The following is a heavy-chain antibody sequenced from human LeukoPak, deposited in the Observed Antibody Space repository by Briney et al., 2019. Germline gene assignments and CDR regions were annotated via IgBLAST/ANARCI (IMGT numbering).Heavy chain of an antibody. CDR3: ARGGRYCSSTSCYMDWFDP. CDR2: ISYDGSNK. D-gene: IGHD2-2*02. CDR1: GFTFGSYA. Sequence: PGGSLRLSCAASGFTFGSYAMHWVRQAPGKGLEWVAVISYDGSNKYYADSVKGRFTISRDNSKNTLYLQMNSLRAEDTAVYYCARGGRYCSSTSCYMDWFDPWGQGTLVTVSS. V-gene: IGHV3-30-3*01. J-gene: IGHJ5*02.